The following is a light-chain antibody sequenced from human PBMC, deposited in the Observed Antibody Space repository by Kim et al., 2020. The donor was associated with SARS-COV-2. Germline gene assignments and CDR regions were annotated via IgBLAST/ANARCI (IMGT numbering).Light chain of an antibody. CDR3: AAWDDSLNGLWV. Sequence: QRVTIPCAGSSSNIGSNTVNWYQQLPGTAPKLLIYSNNPRPSGVPDRFSGSKSGTSASLAISGLQSEDEADYYCAAWDDSLNGLWVFGGGTQLTVL. J-gene: IGLJ3*02. V-gene: IGLV1-44*01. CDR1: SSNIGSNT. CDR2: SNN.